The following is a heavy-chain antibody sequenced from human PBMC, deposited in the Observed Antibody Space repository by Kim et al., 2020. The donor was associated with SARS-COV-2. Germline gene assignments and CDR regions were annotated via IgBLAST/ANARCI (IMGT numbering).Heavy chain of an antibody. Sequence: SETLSLTCTVSGGSISSSSYYWGWIRQPPGKGLEWIGSIYYSGSTYYNPSLKSRVTISVDTSKNQFSLKLSSVTAADTAVYYCARVGYDILNGYYAVYYYYGMDVWGQGTTVTVSS. D-gene: IGHD3-9*01. CDR2: IYYSGST. V-gene: IGHV4-39*01. CDR1: GGSISSSSYY. J-gene: IGHJ6*02. CDR3: ARVGYDILNGYYAVYYYYGMDV.